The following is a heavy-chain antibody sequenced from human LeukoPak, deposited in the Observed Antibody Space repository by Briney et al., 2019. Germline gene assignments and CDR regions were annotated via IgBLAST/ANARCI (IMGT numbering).Heavy chain of an antibody. V-gene: IGHV1-8*01. CDR1: GYTFTSYD. CDR3: ARGGGSFRYYYYYYGMDV. CDR2: MNPNSGNT. J-gene: IGHJ6*02. D-gene: IGHD1-26*01. Sequence: ASVKVSCKASGYTFTSYDINWVRLATGQGLEWMGWMNPNSGNTGYAQKFQGRVTMTRNTSISTAYMGLSSLRSEDTAVYYCARGGGSFRYYYYYYGMDVWGQGTTVTVSS.